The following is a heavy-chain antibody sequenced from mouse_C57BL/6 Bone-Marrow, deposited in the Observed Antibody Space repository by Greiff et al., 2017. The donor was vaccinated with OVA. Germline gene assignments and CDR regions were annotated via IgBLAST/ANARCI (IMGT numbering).Heavy chain of an antibody. J-gene: IGHJ4*01. D-gene: IGHD1-1*01. V-gene: IGHV5-6*02. CDR3: ARSSRGMDY. CDR1: GFTFSSYG. CDR2: ISSGGSYT. Sequence: DVMLVESGGDLVKPGGSLKLSCAASGFTFSSYGMSWVRQTPDKRLEWVATISSGGSYTYYPDSVKGRFTISRDNAKNTLYLQMSSLKSEDTAMYYCARSSRGMDYWGQGTSVTVSS.